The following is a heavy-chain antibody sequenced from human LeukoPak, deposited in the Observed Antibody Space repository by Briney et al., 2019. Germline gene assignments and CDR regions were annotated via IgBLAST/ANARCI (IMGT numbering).Heavy chain of an antibody. CDR3: AREKGVAVAGFDY. D-gene: IGHD6-19*01. Sequence: SETLSLTCTVSGGSISSYCWSWIRQPPGKGLEWIGYIYYSGSTNYNPSLKSRVTISVDTSKNQFSLKLSSVTAADTAVYYCAREKGVAVAGFDYWGQGTLVTVSS. J-gene: IGHJ4*02. CDR1: GGSISSYC. CDR2: IYYSGST. V-gene: IGHV4-59*01.